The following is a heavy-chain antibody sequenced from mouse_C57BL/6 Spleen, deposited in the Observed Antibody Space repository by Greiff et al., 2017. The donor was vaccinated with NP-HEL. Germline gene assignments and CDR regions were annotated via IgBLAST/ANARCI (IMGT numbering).Heavy chain of an antibody. CDR1: GYTFTDYE. CDR3: TRWATVVAEGFAY. D-gene: IGHD1-1*01. V-gene: IGHV1-15*01. CDR2: IDPETGGT. J-gene: IGHJ3*01. Sequence: QVQLQQSGAELVRPGASVTLSCKASGYTFTDYEMHWVKQTPVHGLEWIGAIDPETGGTAYNQKFKGKAILTADKSSSTAYMELRSLTSEDSAVYYCTRWATVVAEGFAYWGQGTLVTVSA.